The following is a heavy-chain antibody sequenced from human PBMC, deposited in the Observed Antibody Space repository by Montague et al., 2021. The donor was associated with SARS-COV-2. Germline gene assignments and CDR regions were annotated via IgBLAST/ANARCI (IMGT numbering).Heavy chain of an antibody. CDR1: GFTFSTYA. J-gene: IGHJ3*02. Sequence: SLRLSCAASGFTFSTYAMSWVRQAPGKGLEWVSSLSAADTYVYXXXSXXXRFXVSRDGAKNSLYLQLDNLRVEATAISYCARPNSDVISLIQVRSGIGFDIWGQGAQVTVSS. D-gene: IGHD3-22*01. V-gene: IGHV3-21*01. CDR3: ARPNSDVISLIQVRSGIGFDI. CDR2: LSAADTYV.